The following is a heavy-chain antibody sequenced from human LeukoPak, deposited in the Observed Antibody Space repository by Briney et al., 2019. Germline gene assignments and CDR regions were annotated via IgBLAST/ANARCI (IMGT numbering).Heavy chain of an antibody. J-gene: IGHJ4*02. V-gene: IGHV1-24*01. CDR1: GSTLTKIS. CDR3: ATGAMVYEY. D-gene: IGHD3-10*01. Sequence: ASVKVSCKVSGSTLTKISIDWVRQAPGKGFECMGTFGPQVGETIHAQKLQGRLKMTADTSTDTAYMEMSSLQPEDTAVYYCATGAMVYEYWGQGTLVTVSS. CDR2: FGPQVGET.